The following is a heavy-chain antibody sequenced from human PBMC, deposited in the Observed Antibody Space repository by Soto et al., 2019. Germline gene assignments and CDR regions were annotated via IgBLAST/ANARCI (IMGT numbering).Heavy chain of an antibody. CDR3: ARSGVTGIVIPSHWFVP. Sequence: KASETLSLTCTVSGDSIGGVGYWSWIRQFPGRGLEWIGCISSSGSTYYNPALNNRISLSLDTSQNQFSLKLLSVTAADTAIYYCARSGVTGIVIPSHWFVPWGQGTLVTVSS. CDR2: ISSSGST. CDR1: GDSIGGVGY. D-gene: IGHD2-21*02. V-gene: IGHV4-31*03. J-gene: IGHJ5*02.